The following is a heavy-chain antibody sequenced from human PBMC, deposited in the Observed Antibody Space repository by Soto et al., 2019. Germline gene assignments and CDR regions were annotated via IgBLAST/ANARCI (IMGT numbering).Heavy chain of an antibody. V-gene: IGHV1-69*13. J-gene: IGHJ4*02. CDR1: GGNFSSYA. Sequence: SVKASCKASGGNFSSYAISWVRQAPGQGLEWMGGIIPIFGTANYAQKFQGRVTITADESTSTAYMELSSLRSEDTAVYYCARGIVAATICDYWGQGTLVTVSS. D-gene: IGHD1-26*01. CDR2: IIPIFGTA. CDR3: ARGIVAATICDY.